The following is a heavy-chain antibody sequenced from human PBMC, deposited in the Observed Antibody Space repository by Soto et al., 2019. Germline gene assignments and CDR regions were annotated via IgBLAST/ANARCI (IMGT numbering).Heavy chain of an antibody. CDR3: ARLPSMVRGGMDV. D-gene: IGHD3-10*01. V-gene: IGHV3-21*01. CDR1: GFTFSSYS. CDR2: ISSSSSYI. Sequence: EVQLVESGGGLVKPGGSLRLSCAASGFTFSSYSMNWVRQAPGKGLEWVSSISSSSSYIYYADSVKGRFTISRDNAKNSLYLQMNRLRAEDTAVYYCARLPSMVRGGMDVWGQGTTVTVSS. J-gene: IGHJ6*02.